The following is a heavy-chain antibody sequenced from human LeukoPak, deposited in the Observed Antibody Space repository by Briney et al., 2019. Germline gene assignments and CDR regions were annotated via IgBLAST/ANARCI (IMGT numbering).Heavy chain of an antibody. V-gene: IGHV3-21*01. CDR1: GFTFSSYS. J-gene: IGHJ4*02. Sequence: GGSLRLSCAASGFTFSSYSMNWVLQAPVKGLEWGSSISSSSSYIYYADSVKGRFTISRDNAKNSLYLQKNSLRAEATALYYCARVNKVGPYDYQGQGNLVPVSS. CDR2: ISSSSSYI. CDR3: ARVNKVGPYDY.